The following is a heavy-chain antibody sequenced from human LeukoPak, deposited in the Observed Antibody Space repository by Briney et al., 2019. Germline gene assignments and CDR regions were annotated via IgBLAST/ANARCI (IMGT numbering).Heavy chain of an antibody. D-gene: IGHD6-19*01. CDR2: IYPGDSDT. V-gene: IGHV5-51*01. CDR1: GYSFTTYW. CDR3: ARGRGGCGSGWNYFDY. Sequence: GESLKISCRGSGYSFTTYWIGWVRQMPGKGLEWMGIIYPGDSDTRYTPSFQGQVTMSADKSISTAYLQWSSLKASDTAMYSCARGRGGCGSGWNYFDYWGQGTLVTVSS. J-gene: IGHJ4*02.